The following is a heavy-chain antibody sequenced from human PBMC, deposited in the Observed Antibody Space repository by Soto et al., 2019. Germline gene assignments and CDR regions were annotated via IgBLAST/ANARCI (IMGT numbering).Heavy chain of an antibody. CDR1: GFPLSFYG. Sequence: GGSLRLSCAVSGFPLSFYGFHWVRQSPGKGLEGLGVXVSXXSXXXXXDXXXGRFFISRDNSKDSLYLQMNSLRVEDTAVYYCAKDDAFDNENGFDMWGQGTMVTASS. CDR2: XVSXXSXX. V-gene: IGHV3-33*06. D-gene: IGHD3-3*02. J-gene: IGHJ3*02. CDR3: AKDDAFDNENGFDM.